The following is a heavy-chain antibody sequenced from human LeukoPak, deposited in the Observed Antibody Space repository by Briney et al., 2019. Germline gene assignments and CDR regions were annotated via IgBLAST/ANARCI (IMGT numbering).Heavy chain of an antibody. V-gene: IGHV3-33*01. J-gene: IGHJ4*02. D-gene: IGHD3-10*01. CDR2: MWYDGSKK. CDR3: ARGSLGVDY. CDR1: GFRFSNFG. Sequence: GGSLRLSCAASGFRFSNFGMHWVRQAPGKGLEWVATMWYDGSKKYYGDSVKGRFTISRDNSMDTLFLQMNSLRAEDTAVYHCARGSLGVDYWGQGTLVTVSS.